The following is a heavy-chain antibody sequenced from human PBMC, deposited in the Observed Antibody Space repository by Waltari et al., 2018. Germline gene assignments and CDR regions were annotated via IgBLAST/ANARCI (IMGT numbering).Heavy chain of an antibody. V-gene: IGHV3-48*03. D-gene: IGHD2-8*01. CDR3: ARELANGRADCLDS. CDR2: ISRSGKSV. J-gene: IGHJ4*02. CDR1: GFILRSYE. Sequence: EVQLVESGGGLVQPGGSLRLSCAASGFILRSYEMNWVRQAPGKGLEWLSYISRSGKSVFYAASGRGRFTNSRDDAKNSVFLQMNSLRVEDTAVYYCARELANGRADCLDSWGQGTLVTVS.